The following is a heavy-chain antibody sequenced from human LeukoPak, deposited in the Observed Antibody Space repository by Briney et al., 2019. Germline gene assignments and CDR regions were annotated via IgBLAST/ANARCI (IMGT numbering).Heavy chain of an antibody. Sequence: ASVKVSCKASGYTFTSYGISWVRQAPGQGLEWMGWMNPNSDDTGYSQKFKGRVAMTRNTSISTAYMELSSLRSEDTAVYYCASISSAGSDYWGQGTLVTVSS. CDR2: MNPNSDDT. V-gene: IGHV1-8*02. D-gene: IGHD6-6*01. CDR1: GYTFTSYG. J-gene: IGHJ4*02. CDR3: ASISSAGSDY.